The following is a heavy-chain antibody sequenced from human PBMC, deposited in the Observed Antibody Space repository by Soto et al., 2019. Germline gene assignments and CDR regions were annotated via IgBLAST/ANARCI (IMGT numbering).Heavy chain of an antibody. D-gene: IGHD3-10*01. Sequence: QAHLVESGGGVVQPGRSLRLSCAASGFTFTSYGMHWVRQAPGTRLEWVAVISYDGGLQHYADSVKGRFTISRDNSKNRLLLQMSSLRARATVVYSWVSDRGYGRACVPCSWGQGTLVSVSS. CDR2: ISYDGGLQ. J-gene: IGHJ5*02. CDR1: GFTFTSYG. CDR3: VSDRGYGRACVPCS. V-gene: IGHV3-30*13.